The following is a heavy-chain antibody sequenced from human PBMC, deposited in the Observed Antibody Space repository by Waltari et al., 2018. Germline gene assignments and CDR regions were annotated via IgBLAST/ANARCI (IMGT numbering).Heavy chain of an antibody. D-gene: IGHD2-15*01. CDR2: IYYSGST. CDR3: ARGLHYFDY. Sequence: QLKMQESAQALVQPAAPVSLSCTCADGAIRSPCWSWIRQPPGKGLEWIGYIYYSGSTNYNPSLKSRVTISVDTSKNQFSLKLSSVTAADTAVYYCARGLHYFDYWGQGTLVTVSS. J-gene: IGHJ4*02. CDR1: DGAIRSPC. V-gene: IGHV4-59*11.